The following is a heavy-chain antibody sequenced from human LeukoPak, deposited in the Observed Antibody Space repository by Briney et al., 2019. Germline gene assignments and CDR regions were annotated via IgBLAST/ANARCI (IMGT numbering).Heavy chain of an antibody. J-gene: IGHJ4*02. CDR1: GFTFGDYG. CDR2: LNWDGGTT. D-gene: IGHD3-10*01. Sequence: PGGSLRLSCAASGFTFGDYGMSWVRQAPGKGLEWVSGLNWDGGTTGHADSVKGRFTISRDNAKNSLYLQMDSLKTEDTAVYYCTGNYYGSGSYADFDYWGQGTLVTVSS. CDR3: TGNYYGSGSYADFDY. V-gene: IGHV3-20*04.